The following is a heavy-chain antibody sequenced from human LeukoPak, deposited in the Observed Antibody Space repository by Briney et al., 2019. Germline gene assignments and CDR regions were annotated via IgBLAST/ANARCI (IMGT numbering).Heavy chain of an antibody. Sequence: AGGSLRLSCAASGFTFSTYAMSWVRQAPGKGLEWVSAFSGSGGSTYYAESVKGRFTISRDNSKNTLYLQMNSLRAEDTAVYYCAKAYFGVVIVFDCWGQGTLVTVSS. D-gene: IGHD3-3*01. CDR3: AKAYFGVVIVFDC. CDR1: GFTFSTYA. V-gene: IGHV3-23*01. J-gene: IGHJ4*02. CDR2: FSGSGGST.